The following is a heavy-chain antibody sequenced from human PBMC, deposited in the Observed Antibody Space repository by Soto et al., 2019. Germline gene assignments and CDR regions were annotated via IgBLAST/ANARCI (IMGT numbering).Heavy chain of an antibody. CDR3: ARDNGSGPSWFDP. D-gene: IGHD3-10*01. Sequence: SEILSLTCTVSGGSIGSGDYYWSWIRQPPGKGLEWIGYIYYSGNTYYNPSLKSRVTISVDTSKNQFSLKLSSVTAADTAVYYCARDNGSGPSWFDPWGQGTLVTVSS. CDR1: GGSIGSGDYY. J-gene: IGHJ5*02. CDR2: IYYSGNT. V-gene: IGHV4-30-4*01.